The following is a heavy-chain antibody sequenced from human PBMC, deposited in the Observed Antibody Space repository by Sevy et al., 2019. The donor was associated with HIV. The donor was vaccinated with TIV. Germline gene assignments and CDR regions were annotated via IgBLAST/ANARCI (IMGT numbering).Heavy chain of an antibody. CDR3: ARGKSGYGYALNY. V-gene: IGHV3-66*01. J-gene: IGHJ4*02. D-gene: IGHD5-18*01. CDR1: GFTVNSNY. Sequence: GGSLRLSCAASGFTVNSNYMTRVRQAPGKGLEGVSVIHSNDTTYHADSVKDRLTISRDNFKNTLYLHMTSLRAEVTAVYYCARGKSGYGYALNYCGQGTLVTVSS. CDR2: IHSNDTT.